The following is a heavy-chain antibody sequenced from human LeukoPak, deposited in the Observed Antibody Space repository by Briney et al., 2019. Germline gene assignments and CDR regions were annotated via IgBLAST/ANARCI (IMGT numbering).Heavy chain of an antibody. D-gene: IGHD6-13*01. V-gene: IGHV3-7*01. CDR3: ARQPFDY. J-gene: IGHJ4*02. Sequence: GGSLRLSCAASGFTFSTYWMSWVRQAPGKGLEWVADINQDGSAKYYVDFVKGRFTISRDNAKNSLYLQMNSLRAEDTAVYYCARQPFDYWGQGTLVTVSS. CDR2: INQDGSAK. CDR1: GFTFSTYW.